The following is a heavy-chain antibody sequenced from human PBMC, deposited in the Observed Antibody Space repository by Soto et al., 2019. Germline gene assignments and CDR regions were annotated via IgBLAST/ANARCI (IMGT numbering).Heavy chain of an antibody. CDR3: ARHNYGSGSTYFDY. V-gene: IGHV4-59*08. Sequence: QVQLQESGPGLVKPSETLSLTCTVSGGSISSYYWCWIRQPPGKGLEWIGYIYDSGSTNYNPSLKCRVTISVDTAKNQFSLKLHSMTAADTAVYYCARHNYGSGSTYFDYWGQGTLVTVSS. CDR1: GGSISSYY. D-gene: IGHD3-10*01. J-gene: IGHJ4*02. CDR2: IYDSGST.